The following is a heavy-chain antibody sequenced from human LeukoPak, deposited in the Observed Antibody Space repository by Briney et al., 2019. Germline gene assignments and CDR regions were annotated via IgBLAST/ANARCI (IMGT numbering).Heavy chain of an antibody. D-gene: IGHD3-10*01. Sequence: SETLSLTCSVSGVAISTAGYYWSWIPQHPGKDLEWNGYHYYSGNTYYNPTLKSRVTIAVDSSKNQFSMKLSSVTAADTAIYYWARDQSGSGSYTDDYYAMDVWGKGTTVTVSS. V-gene: IGHV4-31*03. CDR3: ARDQSGSGSYTDDYYAMDV. J-gene: IGHJ6*04. CDR1: GVAISTAGYY. CDR2: HYYSGNT.